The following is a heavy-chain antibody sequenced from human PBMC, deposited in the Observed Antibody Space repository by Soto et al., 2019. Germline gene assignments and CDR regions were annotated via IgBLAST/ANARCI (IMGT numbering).Heavy chain of an antibody. CDR2: ISTTSTYT. CDR3: ARDFVGWSARWDY. Sequence: QVQLLESGGGLVKPGGSLRLSCVASGFNFNDYYMSWIRQAPGKGLEWVAYISTTSTYTNYADSVRGRFTVSRDNAENSVYLQMRNLTADDTAVYYCARDFVGWSARWDYWGQGALVTVSS. CDR1: GFNFNDYY. J-gene: IGHJ4*02. V-gene: IGHV3-11*05. D-gene: IGHD2-15*01.